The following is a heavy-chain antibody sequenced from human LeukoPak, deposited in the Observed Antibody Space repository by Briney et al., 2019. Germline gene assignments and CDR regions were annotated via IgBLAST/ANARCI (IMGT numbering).Heavy chain of an antibody. D-gene: IGHD3-22*01. CDR3: ARDQATPLTYYYDSSGYELGY. J-gene: IGHJ4*02. CDR1: GFTFSSYG. CDR2: ISYDGSNK. Sequence: GGSLRLSCAASGFTFSSYGMHWVRQAPGKGLEWVAVISYDGSNKYYADSVKGRFTISRDNAKNSLYLQMNSLRAEDTAVYYCARDQATPLTYYYDSSGYELGYWGQGILVTVSS. V-gene: IGHV3-30*03.